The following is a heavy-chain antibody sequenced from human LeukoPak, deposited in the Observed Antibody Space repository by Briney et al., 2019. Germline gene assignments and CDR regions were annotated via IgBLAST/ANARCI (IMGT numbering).Heavy chain of an antibody. J-gene: IGHJ2*01. CDR2: IYHSGST. V-gene: IGHV4-59*01. CDR3: ARRDSGGYGYFDL. CDR1: GGTIRSYY. D-gene: IGHD6-19*01. Sequence: SETLSLTCTVSGGTIRSYYWSWLRQPPGKGLEWIGYIYHSGSTSYNPSLKSRVTISVDTSKNQFSLRLTSLTAADTAVYYCARRDSGGYGYFDLWGRGTLVTVSS.